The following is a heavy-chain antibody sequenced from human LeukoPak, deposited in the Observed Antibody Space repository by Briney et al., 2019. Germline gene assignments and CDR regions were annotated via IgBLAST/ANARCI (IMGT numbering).Heavy chain of an antibody. D-gene: IGHD3-3*01. Sequence: GASVKVSCKASGYTFTSYDINWVRQATGQGLEWMGWMNPNSGNTGYAQKFQGRVTMTRNTSISTAYMELSRLRSDDTAVYYCARANEYYDFWSGYYRQYYFDYWGQGTLVTVSS. CDR3: ARANEYYDFWSGYYRQYYFDY. CDR2: MNPNSGNT. V-gene: IGHV1-8*01. J-gene: IGHJ4*02. CDR1: GYTFTSYD.